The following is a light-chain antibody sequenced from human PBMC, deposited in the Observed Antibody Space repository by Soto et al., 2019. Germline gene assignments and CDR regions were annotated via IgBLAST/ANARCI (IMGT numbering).Light chain of an antibody. CDR2: EVS. CDR3: SSYTTSSTRV. V-gene: IGLV2-14*01. CDR1: SSDVGGYDY. Sequence: QSALTQPASVSGSPGQSITISCTGTSSDVGGYDYVSWYQQHPGKAPKVMIYEVSNRPSGVSYRFSGSKSGNTASLTISGLQAEDEAEYYCSSYTTSSTRVFGGGTKLTVL. J-gene: IGLJ2*01.